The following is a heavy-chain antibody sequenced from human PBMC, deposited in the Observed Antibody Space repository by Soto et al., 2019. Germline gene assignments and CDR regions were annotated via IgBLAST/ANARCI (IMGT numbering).Heavy chain of an antibody. V-gene: IGHV4-4*02. CDR2: IYHSGST. CDR1: SGSISSSNW. J-gene: IGHJ4*02. Sequence: SETLSLTCAVSSGSISSSNWWSWVRQPPGKGLEWIGEIYHSGSTNYNPSLKSRVTISVDTSKNQFSLKLSSVTAADTAVYYCARASGGYSSSWYPPGIFGYWGQGTLVTVSS. D-gene: IGHD6-13*01. CDR3: ARASGGYSSSWYPPGIFGY.